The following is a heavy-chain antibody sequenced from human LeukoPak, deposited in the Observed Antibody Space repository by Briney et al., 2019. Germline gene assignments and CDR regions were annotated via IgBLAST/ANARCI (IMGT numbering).Heavy chain of an antibody. CDR2: INPSGGST. Sequence: ASVKVSCKASGYTFTGYYMHWVRQAPGQGLEWMGIINPSGGSTTYAQKFEGRVTMTRDTSTSTVYMELSSLRSEDTAVYYCARRDMTTVTTLDSWGQGTLVSVSS. J-gene: IGHJ4*02. V-gene: IGHV1-46*01. CDR3: ARRDMTTVTTLDS. CDR1: GYTFTGYY. D-gene: IGHD4-11*01.